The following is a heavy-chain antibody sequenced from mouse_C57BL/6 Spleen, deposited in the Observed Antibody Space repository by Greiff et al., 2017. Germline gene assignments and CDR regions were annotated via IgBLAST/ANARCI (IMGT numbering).Heavy chain of an antibody. V-gene: IGHV5-16*01. Sequence: EVKLVESEGGLVQPGSSMKLSCTASGFTFSDYYMAWVRQVPEKGLEWVANINYDGSSTYYLDSLKSRFIISRDNAKNILYLQMSSLKSEDTATYYCARDYYYGSSGYFDYWGKGTTLTVSS. D-gene: IGHD1-1*01. CDR1: GFTFSDYY. CDR2: INYDGSST. CDR3: ARDYYYGSSGYFDY. J-gene: IGHJ2*01.